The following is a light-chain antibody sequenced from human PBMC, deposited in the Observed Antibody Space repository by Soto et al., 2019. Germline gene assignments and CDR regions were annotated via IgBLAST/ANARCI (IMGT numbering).Light chain of an antibody. CDR3: QQRSNGYT. J-gene: IGKJ2*01. V-gene: IGKV3-11*01. CDR1: QSVSRY. CDR2: DAS. Sequence: EIVLTQSPATVSLSPGERATLSCRASQSVSRYLAWYQQKPGQTPRLLIYDASIRATGIPARFSGSGSGTDFTLTISSLEPEDFAVYYCQQRSNGYTFGQGTKLEIK.